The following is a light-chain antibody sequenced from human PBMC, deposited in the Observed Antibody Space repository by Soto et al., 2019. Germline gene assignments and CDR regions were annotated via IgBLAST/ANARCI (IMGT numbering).Light chain of an antibody. CDR3: QQYNNWPPLT. J-gene: IGKJ4*01. CDR1: QSVSSN. CDR2: GAS. Sequence: EIAMTQSPATLSVSPGERATLSCRASQSVSSNLAWYQQKPGQAPRLLIYGASTRATGIPDRFSGSGSGTQFTLTISSLQSEDFAVYYCQQYNNWPPLTFGGGTKVEIK. V-gene: IGKV3-15*01.